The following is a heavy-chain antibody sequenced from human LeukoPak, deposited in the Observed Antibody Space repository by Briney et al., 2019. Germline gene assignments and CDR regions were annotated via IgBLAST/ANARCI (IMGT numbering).Heavy chain of an antibody. Sequence: PGGSLRLSCAASGFTFSSYSMNWVRQAPGKGLGWVSSISSSSSYIYYADSVKGRFTISRDNAKNSLYLRMNSLRAEDTAVYYCARAPSRSPSNWFDPWGQGTLVTVSS. V-gene: IGHV3-21*01. CDR3: ARAPSRSPSNWFDP. J-gene: IGHJ5*02. CDR1: GFTFSSYS. CDR2: ISSSSSYI.